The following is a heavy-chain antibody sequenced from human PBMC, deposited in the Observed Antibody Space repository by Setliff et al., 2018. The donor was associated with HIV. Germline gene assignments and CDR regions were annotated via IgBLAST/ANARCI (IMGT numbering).Heavy chain of an antibody. CDR1: GFTLSSYE. CDR2: ISSSGSTI. Sequence: GSLRLSCAASGFTLSSYEMNWVRQAPGKGLEWVSYISSSGSTIYYADSVKGRFTISRDNAKNSLYLQMNSLRAEDTAVYYCAGGTGYYYYYGMDVWGQGTTVTVSS. J-gene: IGHJ6*02. D-gene: IGHD7-27*01. CDR3: AGGTGYYYYYGMDV. V-gene: IGHV3-48*03.